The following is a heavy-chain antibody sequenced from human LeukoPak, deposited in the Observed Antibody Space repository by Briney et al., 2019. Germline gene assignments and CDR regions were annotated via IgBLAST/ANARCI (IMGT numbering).Heavy chain of an antibody. D-gene: IGHD4/OR15-4a*01. CDR1: GFTFSNYW. V-gene: IGHV3-7*01. J-gene: IGHJ4*02. CDR2: IKQDGSAK. CDR3: ARDPSGDYGDFGY. Sequence: GGSLRLSCAASGFTFSNYWKCWVRQAPGKGLEWGANIKQDGSAKFYDDSVKGRFTIPRDNAKKSLYLQMNSLSAADTAVYFCARDPSGDYGDFGYWGQGTLVTVSS.